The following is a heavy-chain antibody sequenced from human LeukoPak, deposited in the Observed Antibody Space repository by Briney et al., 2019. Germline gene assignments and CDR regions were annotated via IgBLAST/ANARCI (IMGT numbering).Heavy chain of an antibody. V-gene: IGHV3-66*01. CDR2: LYNGGNT. J-gene: IGHJ5*01. CDR3: ARGGSSGYLRVKLDA. D-gene: IGHD6-19*01. CDR1: GFTFSSYC. Sequence: PGGSLRLSCAASGFTFSSYCMIWVRKAPGKGLEWVSNLYNGGNTYYVVSVRGRFNVPRDKTKNTLNLQMNSLRAEDTAVYYCARGGSSGYLRVKLDAWGQGTPVSASS.